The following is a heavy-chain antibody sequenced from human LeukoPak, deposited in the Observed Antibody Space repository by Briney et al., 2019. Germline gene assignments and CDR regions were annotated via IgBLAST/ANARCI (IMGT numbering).Heavy chain of an antibody. V-gene: IGHV3-23*01. CDR1: GFTFSSYA. CDR3: AKDPYYYGSGSYRAQDY. CDR2: ISGGGGST. D-gene: IGHD3-10*01. J-gene: IGHJ4*02. Sequence: GGSLRLSCAASGFTFSSYAMSWVRQTPGKGLEWVSAISGGGGSTYYADSVKGRFTISRDIPKNTLYLQMNSLRAEDTAVYYCAKDPYYYGSGSYRAQDYWGQGTLVTVSS.